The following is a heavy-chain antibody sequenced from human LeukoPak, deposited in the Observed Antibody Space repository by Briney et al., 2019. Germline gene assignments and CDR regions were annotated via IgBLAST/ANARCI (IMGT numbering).Heavy chain of an antibody. J-gene: IGHJ6*04. CDR2: ISSSSSYI. D-gene: IGHD3-10*01. CDR3: ARDMVRGVIYYYGMDV. Sequence: GGSLRLSCAASGFTFSSYSMNWVRQAPGKGLEWVSSISSSSSYIYYADSVKGRFTISRDNAKNSLYLQMNSLRAKDTAVYYCARDMVRGVIYYYGMDVWGKGTTVTVSS. V-gene: IGHV3-21*01. CDR1: GFTFSSYS.